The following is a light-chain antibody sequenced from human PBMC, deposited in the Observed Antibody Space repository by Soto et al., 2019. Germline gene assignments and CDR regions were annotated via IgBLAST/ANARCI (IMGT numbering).Light chain of an antibody. J-gene: IGLJ1*01. CDR1: NTGRAS. CDR2: DDN. V-gene: IGLV3-21*02. Sequence: SYELTQPPSVSVAPGQTARITCGGNNTGRASVHWYQQQTGQATVLVVYDDNDRPSGIPERFYGSMSGNTATLTITRVEAGDEADYYCQLRDRNTDRYVFGTGTKVTVL. CDR3: QLRDRNTDRYV.